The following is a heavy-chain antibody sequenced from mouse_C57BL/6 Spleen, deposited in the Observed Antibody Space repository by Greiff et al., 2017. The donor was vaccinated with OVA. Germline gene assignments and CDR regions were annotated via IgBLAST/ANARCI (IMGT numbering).Heavy chain of an antibody. Sequence: QVQLQQPGTELVKPGASVKLSCKASGYTFTSYWMHWVKQRPGQGLEWIGNINPSNGGTNYSEKFKSKATLTVDKSSSTDSMQLSSLTSEVSAVYYCARTCYCNYPYDAMDYWGQGTSVTVSS. J-gene: IGHJ4*01. D-gene: IGHD2-10*01. CDR3: ARTCYCNYPYDAMDY. V-gene: IGHV1-53*01. CDR1: GYTFTSYW. CDR2: INPSNGGT.